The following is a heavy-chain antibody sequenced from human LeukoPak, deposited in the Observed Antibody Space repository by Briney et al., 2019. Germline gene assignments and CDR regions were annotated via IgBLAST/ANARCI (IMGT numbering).Heavy chain of an antibody. V-gene: IGHV4-59*08. D-gene: IGHD1-26*01. J-gene: IGHJ5*02. CDR3: ARHSGDYNWFDR. CDR2: IYYSGST. CDR1: GDSMSSYY. Sequence: SETLYLTCTVSGDSMSSYYWSWIRQPPGKGLEWIGYIYYSGSTNYNPSLKSRVTMSVDTSKNQFSLKLNSVTAADTAVYYCARHSGDYNWFDRWGQGTLVAVSS.